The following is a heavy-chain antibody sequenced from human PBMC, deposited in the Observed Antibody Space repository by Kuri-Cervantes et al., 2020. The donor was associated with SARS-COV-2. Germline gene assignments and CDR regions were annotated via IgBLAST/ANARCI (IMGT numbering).Heavy chain of an antibody. CDR3: ARELPQDAFDI. J-gene: IGHJ3*02. CDR1: GYTFTSYY. Sequence: ASVKVSCKASGYTFTSYYMHWVRQAPGQGLEWMGIINPSGGSTSYAQKFQGRVTMTRDTSTSAVYMGLSSLRSEDTAVYYCARELPQDAFDIWGQGTMVTVSS. V-gene: IGHV1-46*01. CDR2: INPSGGST. D-gene: IGHD2-15*01.